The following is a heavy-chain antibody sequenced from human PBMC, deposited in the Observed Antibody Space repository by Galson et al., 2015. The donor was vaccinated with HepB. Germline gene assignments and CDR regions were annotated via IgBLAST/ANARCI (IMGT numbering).Heavy chain of an antibody. CDR3: ARSEATYGDLDY. J-gene: IGHJ4*02. CDR2: TNPNSGNT. Sequence: SVKVSCKASGYTFTSYDINWVRQATGQGLEWMGWTNPNSGNTGYAQKFQGRVTMTRNTSISTAYMELSSLRSEDTAVYYCARSEATYGDLDYWGQGTLVTVSS. D-gene: IGHD4-17*01. CDR1: GYTFTSYD. V-gene: IGHV1-8*01.